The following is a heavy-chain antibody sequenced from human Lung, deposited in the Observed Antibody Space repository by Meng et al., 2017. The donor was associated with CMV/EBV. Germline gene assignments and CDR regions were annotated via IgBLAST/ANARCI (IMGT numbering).Heavy chain of an antibody. CDR2: ININTGNP. D-gene: IGHD6-19*01. CDR1: GYTFTSSS. Sequence: QVQLVQSGSELKKPGDSVKVSCQAAGYTFTSSSMHWVRHAPGQGLEWMGWININTGNPTYAQGFTGRFVFSLDTSVSTAYLQIDSLKADDTAVYYCARGNGWRFDYWGQGTLVTVSS. V-gene: IGHV7-4-1*01. CDR3: ARGNGWRFDY. J-gene: IGHJ4*02.